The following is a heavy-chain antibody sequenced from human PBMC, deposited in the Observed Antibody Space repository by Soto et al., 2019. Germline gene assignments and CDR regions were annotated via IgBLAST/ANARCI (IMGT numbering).Heavy chain of an antibody. CDR3: ARDRDLGYCTNGVCLYGMDV. Sequence: SETLSLTYTVSGGSISSYYWSWIRQPHGKGLEWIGYIYYSGSTSYNPSLKSRVTISVDTSKNQFSLKLSSVTAADTAVYYCARDRDLGYCTNGVCLYGMDVWGQGTTVTVSS. V-gene: IGHV4-59*01. D-gene: IGHD2-8*01. CDR1: GGSISSYY. J-gene: IGHJ6*02. CDR2: IYYSGST.